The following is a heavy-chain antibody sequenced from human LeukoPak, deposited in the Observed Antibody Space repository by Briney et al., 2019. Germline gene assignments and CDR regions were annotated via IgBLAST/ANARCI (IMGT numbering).Heavy chain of an antibody. CDR2: IYHSGST. D-gene: IGHD2-15*01. CDR3: ARAYCSGGYCDYFDY. J-gene: IGHJ4*02. Sequence: SETLSLTCAVSDGSISSGGYSWSWLRQPPGKGLEWIGYIYHSGSTYYNPSLKSRVTISVDRSKNQFSLKLSSVTAADTAVYYCARAYCSGGYCDYFDYWGQGTLVTVSS. CDR1: DGSISSGGYS. V-gene: IGHV4-30-2*01.